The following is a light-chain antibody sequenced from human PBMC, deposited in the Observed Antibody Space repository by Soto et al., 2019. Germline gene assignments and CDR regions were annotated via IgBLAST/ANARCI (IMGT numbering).Light chain of an antibody. Sequence: DIQMTQSPPTLSASVGDRVTITCRASQPVSTWVAWYQHKPGKAPKVIIYDASNLGSGVPLRFSGSGSGTQFSLIISSLQADDSATYYCQQYGDLWTFAQGTKVDIK. J-gene: IGKJ1*01. CDR2: DAS. CDR3: QQYGDLWT. V-gene: IGKV1-5*01. CDR1: QPVSTW.